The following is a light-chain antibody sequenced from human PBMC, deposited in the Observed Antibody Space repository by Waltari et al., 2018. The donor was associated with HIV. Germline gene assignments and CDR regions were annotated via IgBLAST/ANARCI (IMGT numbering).Light chain of an antibody. CDR1: QSVSSY. CDR3: QQRSDWPPA. V-gene: IGKV3-11*01. CDR2: DAS. J-gene: IGKJ4*01. Sequence: EIVLTQSPASLSLSPGERATLSCRASQSVSSYFAWYQHKPGQAPRLLIYDASKRATGIPARFSASGSGTDFTLTINSLEPEDFAVYYCQQRSDWPPAFGGGTKVEIK.